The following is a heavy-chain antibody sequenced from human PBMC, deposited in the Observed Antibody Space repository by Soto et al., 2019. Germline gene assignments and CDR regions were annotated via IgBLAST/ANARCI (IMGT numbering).Heavy chain of an antibody. J-gene: IGHJ5*02. Sequence: SETLSLTRTVSGGSIRSYYWSWIRQPPGKGLEWIGYIYYSGSTNYNPSLKSRVTISVDTSKNQFSLKLSSVTAADTAVYYCARCWYTMVRGVKNNWFDPWGQGTLVTVS. CDR1: GGSIRSYY. V-gene: IGHV4-59*01. D-gene: IGHD3-10*01. CDR2: IYYSGST. CDR3: ARCWYTMVRGVKNNWFDP.